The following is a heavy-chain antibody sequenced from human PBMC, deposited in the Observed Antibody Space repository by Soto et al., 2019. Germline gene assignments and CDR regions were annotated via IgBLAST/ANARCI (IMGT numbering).Heavy chain of an antibody. CDR1: GDTFSSYT. CDR3: ASDIIAVAGTGFDY. J-gene: IGHJ4*02. Sequence: QVQLVQSGAEVKKPGSSVKVSCKASGDTFSSYTISWVRQAPGQGLEWMGRIIPILGIANYAQKFQGRVTITADKSTSTAYMELSSLRSEDTAVYYCASDIIAVAGTGFDYWGQGTLVTVSS. CDR2: IIPILGIA. D-gene: IGHD6-19*01. V-gene: IGHV1-69*02.